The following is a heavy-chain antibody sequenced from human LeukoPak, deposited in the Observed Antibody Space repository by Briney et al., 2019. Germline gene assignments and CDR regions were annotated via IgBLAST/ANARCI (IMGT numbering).Heavy chain of an antibody. J-gene: IGHJ4*02. Sequence: GESLKISCQASGYSFTTYWIGWVRQMPGKGLEWMGIIYPGDFDIRYSPSFQGQVTFSTDKSISTAYPQWNSLKASDTAMYYCARLALDGGNYFDYWGQGTLVSVSS. CDR1: GYSFTTYW. D-gene: IGHD3-16*01. CDR3: ARLALDGGNYFDY. CDR2: IYPGDFDI. V-gene: IGHV5-51*01.